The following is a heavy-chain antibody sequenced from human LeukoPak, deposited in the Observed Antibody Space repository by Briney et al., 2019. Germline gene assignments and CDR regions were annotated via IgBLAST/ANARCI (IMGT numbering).Heavy chain of an antibody. CDR2: ISSDGRYI. Sequence: PGGSLRLPCGGSGFTFSRNAINWVRQTPGKGLEWLSAISSDGRYIYYTDSVKGRFTTSRDNSRNTVYLQMNGPRVEDTAVYSCATVMGSSPSTAHFAYWGQGTLVTVSS. D-gene: IGHD6-6*01. CDR1: GFTFSRNA. V-gene: IGHV3-23*01. J-gene: IGHJ4*02. CDR3: ATVMGSSPSTAHFAY.